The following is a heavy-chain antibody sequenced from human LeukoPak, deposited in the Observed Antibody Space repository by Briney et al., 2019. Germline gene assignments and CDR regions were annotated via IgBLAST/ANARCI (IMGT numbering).Heavy chain of an antibody. CDR1: GGSISSGDYY. V-gene: IGHV4-30-4*01. Sequence: SETLSLTCTVSGGSISSGDYYWRWIRQPPGKGLEWIAYMYYSGSIYYNPSLKSRVTMSADTSKDQLSLKLSSVTAADTAVYYCARPYYYDSRIDPWGQGILVTVSS. CDR3: ARPYYYDSRIDP. J-gene: IGHJ5*02. CDR2: MYYSGSI. D-gene: IGHD3-22*01.